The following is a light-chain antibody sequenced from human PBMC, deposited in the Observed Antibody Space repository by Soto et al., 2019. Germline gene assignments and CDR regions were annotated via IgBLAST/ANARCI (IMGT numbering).Light chain of an antibody. CDR2: DVS. Sequence: QSVLAQPRSVSGSPGQSVTISCTGTSSDVGTYDFVSWYQQHPGKAPRLMIFDVSERPSGVPDRFSGSKSGNTASLTISGLQAEDEADYYCAAWDYSLNGNYVFGAGTKVTVL. J-gene: IGLJ1*01. CDR3: AAWDYSLNGNYV. V-gene: IGLV2-11*01. CDR1: SSDVGTYDF.